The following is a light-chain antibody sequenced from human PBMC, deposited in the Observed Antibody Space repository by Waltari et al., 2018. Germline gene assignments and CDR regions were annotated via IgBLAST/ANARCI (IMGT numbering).Light chain of an antibody. CDR1: SSDMGSFNL. CDR2: EVR. CDR3: TAYTSTNAYV. Sequence: SALTQPPSVSGSPGQSVTISCTGTSSDMGSFNLVSWFQQTPGTAPKLMIYEVRNRPSGVPDRFSASKSGNTASLTISGLQAEDEADYYCTAYTSTNAYVFGTGTKVTVL. V-gene: IGLV2-18*02. J-gene: IGLJ1*01.